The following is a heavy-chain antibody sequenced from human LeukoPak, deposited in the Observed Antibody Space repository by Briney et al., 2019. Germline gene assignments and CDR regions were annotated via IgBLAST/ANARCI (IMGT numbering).Heavy chain of an antibody. CDR2: IRYDGSNK. CDR3: ARRDCDSIKCRGSNWFDP. CDR1: GFTFSSYG. Sequence: GGSLRLSCAASGFTFSSYGMHWVRQAPGKGLEWVAFIRYDGSNKYYADSVKGRFTISRDNAKNSLHLQMNSLRADDTAVYYCARRDCDSIKCRGSNWFDPWGQGTLVSVSS. V-gene: IGHV3-30*02. J-gene: IGHJ5*02. D-gene: IGHD3-22*01.